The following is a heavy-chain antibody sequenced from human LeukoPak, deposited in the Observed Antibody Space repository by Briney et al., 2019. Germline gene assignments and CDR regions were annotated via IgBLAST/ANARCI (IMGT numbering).Heavy chain of an antibody. J-gene: IGHJ4*02. D-gene: IGHD6-19*01. CDR1: GGSISSSSYY. CDR2: IYYSGST. Sequence: SETLSLTCTVSGGSISSSSYYWGWIRQPPGKGLEWIGSIYYSGSTYYNPSLKSRVTISVDTSKNQFSLKLSSVTAADTAVYYCARHETYSSGWTLFDYWGRGTLVTVSS. V-gene: IGHV4-39*01. CDR3: ARHETYSSGWTLFDY.